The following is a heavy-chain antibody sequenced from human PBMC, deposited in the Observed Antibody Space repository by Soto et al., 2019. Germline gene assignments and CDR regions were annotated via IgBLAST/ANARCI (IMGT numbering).Heavy chain of an antibody. CDR1: GGTFSSYA. V-gene: IGHV1-69*06. Sequence: SVKVSCKASGGTFSSYAISWVRQAPGQGLEWMGGIIPIFGTANYAQKFQGRVTITADKSTSTAYMELSSLRSGDTAVYYCARGPRELATGWFDPWGQGTLVTVSS. J-gene: IGHJ5*02. CDR2: IIPIFGTA. CDR3: ARGPRELATGWFDP. D-gene: IGHD1-26*01.